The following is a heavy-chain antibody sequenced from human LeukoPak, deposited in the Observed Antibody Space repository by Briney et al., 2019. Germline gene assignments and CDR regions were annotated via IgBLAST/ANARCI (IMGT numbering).Heavy chain of an antibody. CDR2: INTNTGNP. D-gene: IGHD3-22*01. CDR3: ARAYDSSGSRTPEAFDI. J-gene: IGHJ3*02. Sequence: ASVKVSCKASGYTFTSYTMNWVRQAPGQGLEWMGWINTNTGNPTYAQGFTGRFVFSLDTSVSTAYLQISSLKAEDTAVYYCARAYDSSGSRTPEAFDIWGQGTMVTVSS. CDR1: GYTFTSYT. V-gene: IGHV7-4-1*02.